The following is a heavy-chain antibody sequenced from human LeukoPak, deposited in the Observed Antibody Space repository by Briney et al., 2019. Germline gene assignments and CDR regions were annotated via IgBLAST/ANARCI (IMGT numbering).Heavy chain of an antibody. J-gene: IGHJ3*02. CDR1: GFTFSSYG. Sequence: GSLRLSCAASGFTFSSYGMHWVRQAPGKGLEWVAVISYDGSNKYYADSVKGRFTISRDNSKNTLYLQMNSLRAEDTAVCYCAKSRTTVVTLDAFGIWGQGTMVTVSS. CDR2: ISYDGSNK. D-gene: IGHD4-23*01. CDR3: AKSRTTVVTLDAFGI. V-gene: IGHV3-30*18.